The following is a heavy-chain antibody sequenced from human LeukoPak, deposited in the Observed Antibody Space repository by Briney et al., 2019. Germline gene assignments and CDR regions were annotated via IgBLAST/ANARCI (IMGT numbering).Heavy chain of an antibody. V-gene: IGHV3-30*03. Sequence: GGSLRLSCAASGFTFSSYGMHWVRQAPGKGLEWVAVISSDGNNKNYVDSVKGRFTFSRDNSKNTLYLQMNSLRAEDTAVYYCARVGSPAAAGPDAFDIWGQGTMVTVSS. CDR2: ISSDGNNK. CDR3: ARVGSPAAAGPDAFDI. J-gene: IGHJ3*02. CDR1: GFTFSSYG. D-gene: IGHD6-13*01.